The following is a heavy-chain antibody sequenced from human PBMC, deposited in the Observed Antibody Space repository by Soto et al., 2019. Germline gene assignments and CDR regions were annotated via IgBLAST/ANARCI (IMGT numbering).Heavy chain of an antibody. CDR2: TFYRSEWHY. CDR1: GDSVSSNNAV. J-gene: IGHJ5*01. CDR3: AREVTMVRGIKNWFDS. D-gene: IGHD3-10*01. V-gene: IGHV6-1*01. Sequence: SHTLSLTCALSGDSVSSNNAVWNWIRQSPSRGLEWLGRTFYRSEWHYDYAVSVRSRITVNPDTSKNQLSLQLNSVTPEDTAVYFCAREVTMVRGIKNWFDSWGEGTPVTVSS.